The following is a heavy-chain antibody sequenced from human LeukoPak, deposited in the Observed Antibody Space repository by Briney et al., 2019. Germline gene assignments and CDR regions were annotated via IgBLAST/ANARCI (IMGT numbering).Heavy chain of an antibody. CDR1: AASFISSSHH. Sequence: SETLSLTCTVSAASFISSSHHWGWIRQSPGKGLEWIGSIYYSESTYYNPSLKSRVTISVDTSKNQFSLKLSSVTAADTAVYYCARRSYYDSSGIFDYWGQGTLVTVSS. CDR2: IYYSEST. D-gene: IGHD3-22*01. J-gene: IGHJ4*02. CDR3: ARRSYYDSSGIFDY. V-gene: IGHV4-39*01.